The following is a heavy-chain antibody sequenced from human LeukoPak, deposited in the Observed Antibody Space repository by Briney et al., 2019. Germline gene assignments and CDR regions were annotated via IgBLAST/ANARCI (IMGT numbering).Heavy chain of an antibody. D-gene: IGHD2-8*02. CDR1: GGSISSYY. CDR2: ISDIGSI. Sequence: SETLSLTCTVSGGSISSYYWSWIRQPPGKGLEWIAYISDIGSINYNPSLKSRVTISLDTSKNQFSLKLGSVTAADTAVYYCAGHHPRNTVDFWGQGTLVTVSS. V-gene: IGHV4-59*08. J-gene: IGHJ4*02. CDR3: AGHHPRNTVDF.